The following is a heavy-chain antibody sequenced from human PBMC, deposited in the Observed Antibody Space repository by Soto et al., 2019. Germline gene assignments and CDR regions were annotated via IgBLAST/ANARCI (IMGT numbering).Heavy chain of an antibody. CDR1: GGSFSGYY. J-gene: IGHJ6*03. D-gene: IGHD2-15*01. CDR3: AIGSGGGSYYCYYMDV. Sequence: SETLSLTCAVYGGSFSGYYWSWIRQPPGKGLEWIGEINHSGSTNYNPSLKSRVTISVDTSKNQFSLKLSSVTTADTAVYYCAIGSGGGSYYCYYMDVWGKGTTVTVSS. V-gene: IGHV4-34*01. CDR2: INHSGST.